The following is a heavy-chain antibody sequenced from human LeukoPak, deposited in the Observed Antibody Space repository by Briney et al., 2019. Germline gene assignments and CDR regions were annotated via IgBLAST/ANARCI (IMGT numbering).Heavy chain of an antibody. Sequence: GGSLRLSCAASGVAVSSSYMSWVRQAPGKGLEWVSIVYSDDIRYYLDSVKGRFSISRDTSRNTLYLQMNSLRAEDTAVYYCTRDSTTFRFGYWGQGTLVTVSS. CDR3: TRDSTTFRFGY. CDR1: GVAVSSSY. V-gene: IGHV3-53*01. J-gene: IGHJ4*02. CDR2: VYSDDIR. D-gene: IGHD4-11*01.